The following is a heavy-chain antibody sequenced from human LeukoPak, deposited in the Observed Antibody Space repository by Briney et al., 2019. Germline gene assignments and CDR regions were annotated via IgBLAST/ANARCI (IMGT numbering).Heavy chain of an antibody. CDR1: GFTFDSYA. CDR3: ARVYGSGSYYNAPDAFDI. CDR2: ISSTGGST. J-gene: IGHJ3*02. Sequence: PGGSLRLSCAASGFTFDSYALHWVRQAPGKGLEYVSGISSTGGSTTFANSVKDRFTISRDDSKNTLYLQMNSLRAEDTAVYYCARVYGSGSYYNAPDAFDIWGQGTMVTVSS. V-gene: IGHV3-64*01. D-gene: IGHD3-10*01.